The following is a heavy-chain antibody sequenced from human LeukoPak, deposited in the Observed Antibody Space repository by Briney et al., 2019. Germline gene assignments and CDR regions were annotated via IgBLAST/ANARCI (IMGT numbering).Heavy chain of an antibody. CDR2: ISSSGTTA. CDR1: GLTFSDYY. V-gene: IGHV3-11*04. Sequence: GGSLRLSCAASGLTFSDYYMAWIRQAPGKGLEWVSFISSSGTTAYYGDSVKGRFTVSRDNGKNALYPYMNSLRAEDTAVYYCAIQMTMITVVPYFDYWGQGALVTVSS. J-gene: IGHJ4*02. CDR3: AIQMTMITVVPYFDY. D-gene: IGHD3-22*01.